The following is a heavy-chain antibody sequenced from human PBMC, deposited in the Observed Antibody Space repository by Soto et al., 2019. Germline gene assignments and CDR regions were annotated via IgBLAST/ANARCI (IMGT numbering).Heavy chain of an antibody. CDR2: FYYSGST. CDR3: ARQVVDGTVAGSGSFDY. J-gene: IGHJ4*02. Sequence: SETLSLTCTVSGGSISSRGYYWVWIRQPPGKGLEWIGSFYYSGSTYYNPSLKSRVTISVDTSDNQFSLRLSSVTAADTAVYYCARQVVDGTVAGSGSFDYWGQGTPVTVS. CDR1: GGSISSRGYY. V-gene: IGHV4-39*01. D-gene: IGHD3-10*01.